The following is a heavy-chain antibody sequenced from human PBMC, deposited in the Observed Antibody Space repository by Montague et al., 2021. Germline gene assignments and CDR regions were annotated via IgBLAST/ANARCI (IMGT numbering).Heavy chain of an antibody. Sequence: SETLSLTCTVPGASISSFYWSWIRQPPEKGLELIAYIYYSGSAGGTTTYNPPLKSRVTISVDASKHQLSLQLTSVTTADTAVYYCARGRGNSYVSFDSWGQGTLISVSS. J-gene: IGHJ4*02. D-gene: IGHD5-18*01. CDR3: ARGRGNSYVSFDS. CDR1: GASISSFY. CDR2: IYYSGSAGGTT. V-gene: IGHV4-59*13.